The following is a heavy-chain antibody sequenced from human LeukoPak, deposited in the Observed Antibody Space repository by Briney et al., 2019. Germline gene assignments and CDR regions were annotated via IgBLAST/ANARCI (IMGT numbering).Heavy chain of an antibody. CDR2: IYHSGST. CDR1: GGSISSGGYY. J-gene: IGHJ4*02. D-gene: IGHD3-10*01. CDR3: ASRPPLWFGELVFPGY. Sequence: SQTLSLTCTVSGGSISSGGYYWSWIRQPPGKGLEWIGYIYHSGSTYYNPSLKSRVTISVDRSKNQFSLKLCSVTAADTAVYYCASRPPLWFGELVFPGYWGQGTLVTVSS. V-gene: IGHV4-30-2*01.